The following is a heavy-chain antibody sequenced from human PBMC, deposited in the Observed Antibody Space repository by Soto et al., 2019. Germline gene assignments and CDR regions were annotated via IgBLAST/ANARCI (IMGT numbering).Heavy chain of an antibody. J-gene: IGHJ3*02. Sequence: GGSLRLSCAASGFTFSSYAMHWVRQAPGKGLEWVAVISYDGSNKYYADSVKGRFTISRDNSKNTLYLQMNSLRAEDTAVYYCARAFITMSRWAFDIWGQGTMVTVSS. CDR1: GFTFSSYA. CDR3: ARAFITMSRWAFDI. D-gene: IGHD3-10*02. V-gene: IGHV3-30-3*01. CDR2: ISYDGSNK.